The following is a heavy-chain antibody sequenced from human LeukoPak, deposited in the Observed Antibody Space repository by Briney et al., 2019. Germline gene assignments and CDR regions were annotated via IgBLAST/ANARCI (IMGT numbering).Heavy chain of an antibody. CDR2: IVPILGTA. Sequence: ASVKVSCKAPGGSFGRYAISWVRQAPGQGLEWMGGIVPILGTANYAQKFQGRVTITADDSTGTAYMELTSLRSADTAVYYCARSQGYSYGSSYWGQGTLVTVSS. V-gene: IGHV1-69*13. CDR1: GGSFGRYA. J-gene: IGHJ4*02. D-gene: IGHD5-18*01. CDR3: ARSQGYSYGSSY.